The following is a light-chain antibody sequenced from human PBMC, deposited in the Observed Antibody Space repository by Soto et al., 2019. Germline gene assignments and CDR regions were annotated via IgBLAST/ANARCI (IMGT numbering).Light chain of an antibody. CDR3: QVWDSGSGHRV. CDR2: YDR. V-gene: IGLV3-21*04. J-gene: IGLJ2*01. CDR1: NIGSRS. Sequence: SYELTQPPSVSVAPGRTATITCWGNNIGSRSVHWYQQMSGQAPLLVIYYDRDRPSGIPERFSASNSGNTATLTINRVEAGDEADYYCQVWDSGSGHRVFGGGTKLTVL.